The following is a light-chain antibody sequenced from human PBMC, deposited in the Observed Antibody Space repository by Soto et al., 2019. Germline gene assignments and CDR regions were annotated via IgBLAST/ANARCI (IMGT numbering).Light chain of an antibody. CDR2: WAS. CDR3: QQYYSNPPT. CDR1: QSVLYSSNNKNY. V-gene: IGKV4-1*01. Sequence: DIVMTQSPDSLAVSLGERATINCKSSQSVLYSSNNKNYLAWYQQKPGQPPKLLIYWASTRKSGVPDRFSGSGSGTDFTLTISSLQAEDVAVYYCQQYYSNPPTFGQGTKVEIK. J-gene: IGKJ1*01.